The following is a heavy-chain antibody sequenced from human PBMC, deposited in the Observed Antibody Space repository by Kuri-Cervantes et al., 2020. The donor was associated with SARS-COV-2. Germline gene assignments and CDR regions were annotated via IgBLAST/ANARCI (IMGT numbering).Heavy chain of an antibody. V-gene: IGHV3-33*08. Sequence: GESLKISCAASGFIFSDSYMSWVRQAPGKGLEWVSVIWYDGKNEYYAGSVKGRFNISRDTSKNTVSLHMSSLRAEDTAMYYCATGAANSYMDVWGRGTTVTVSS. CDR3: ATGAANSYMDV. J-gene: IGHJ6*03. D-gene: IGHD3-10*01. CDR1: GFIFSDSY. CDR2: IWYDGKNE.